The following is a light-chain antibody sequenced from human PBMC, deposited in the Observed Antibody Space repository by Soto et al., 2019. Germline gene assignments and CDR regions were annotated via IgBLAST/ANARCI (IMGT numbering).Light chain of an antibody. V-gene: IGKV1-33*01. J-gene: IGKJ3*01. Sequence: DIQMTQSPSSLSASVGDRVTITCQASQDISNYLNWYQQKPGKAPKLLIYDASNLETGVPSRFIGSGSGTDFTFTISSLQPEDIATYYCQQYDNLLPTFGPGTKVDIK. CDR3: QQYDNLLPT. CDR1: QDISNY. CDR2: DAS.